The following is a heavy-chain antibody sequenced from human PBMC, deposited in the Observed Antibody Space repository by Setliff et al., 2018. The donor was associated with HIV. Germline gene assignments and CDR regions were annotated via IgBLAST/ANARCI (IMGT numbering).Heavy chain of an antibody. D-gene: IGHD3-16*01. V-gene: IGHV1-46*03. CDR2: INPSGGST. J-gene: IGHJ6*03. CDR1: GYTFTSYY. Sequence: ASVKVSCKASGYTFTSYYMHWVRQAPGQGLEWMGIINPSGGSTSYAQKFQGRVTMTRDTSTSTVYMELSSLRSEDTAVYHCARDPAVFGLYYYYYMDVWGKGTTVTVSS. CDR3: ARDPAVFGLYYYYYMDV.